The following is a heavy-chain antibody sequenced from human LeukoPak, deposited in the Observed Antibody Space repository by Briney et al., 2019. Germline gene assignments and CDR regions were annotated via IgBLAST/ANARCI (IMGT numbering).Heavy chain of an antibody. Sequence: GASVKVSCKASGYPFTDYYIHWVRQAPGQGLEWMGWINPNSGGTNYAQKFQGRVTMTRDTSISTAYMELSRLRSDDTAVYYCARAPRIAARPPRDAFDIWGQGTMVTVSS. J-gene: IGHJ3*02. CDR2: INPNSGGT. CDR1: GYPFTDYY. CDR3: ARAPRIAARPPRDAFDI. V-gene: IGHV1-2*02. D-gene: IGHD6-6*01.